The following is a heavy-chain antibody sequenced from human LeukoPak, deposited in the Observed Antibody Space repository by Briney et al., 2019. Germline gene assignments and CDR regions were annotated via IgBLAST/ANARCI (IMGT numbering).Heavy chain of an antibody. V-gene: IGHV4-31*03. CDR2: IYYSGST. Sequence: PSETLSLTCTVSGGSINSGGYYWSWIRQHPGKGLEWIGYIYYSGSTYYNPSLKSRVTISVDTSKNQFSLKLSSVTAADTAVYYCARAPRGYCSSTSCYAEWFDPWGQGTLVTVSS. CDR1: GGSINSGGYY. J-gene: IGHJ5*02. D-gene: IGHD2-2*01. CDR3: ARAPRGYCSSTSCYAEWFDP.